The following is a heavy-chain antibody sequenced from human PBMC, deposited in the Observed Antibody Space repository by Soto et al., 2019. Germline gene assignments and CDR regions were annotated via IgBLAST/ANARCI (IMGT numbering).Heavy chain of an antibody. CDR2: INPNSGGT. V-gene: IGHV1-2*02. D-gene: IGHD2-2*01. CDR1: GYTFTGYY. J-gene: IGHJ6*02. CDR3: ARDTPRGYCSSKSCYRFYGMDV. Sequence: ASVKVSCKASGYTFTGYYMHWVRQAPGRGLEWMGWINPNSGGTNYAQKFQGRVTMTRDTSISTAYMELSRLRSDDTAVYYCARDTPRGYCSSKSCYRFYGMDVWGQGTKVTVSS.